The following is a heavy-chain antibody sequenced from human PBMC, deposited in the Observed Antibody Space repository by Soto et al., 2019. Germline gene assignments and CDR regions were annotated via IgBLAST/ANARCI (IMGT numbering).Heavy chain of an antibody. CDR3: ARNADPDY. J-gene: IGHJ4*02. CDR1: GGSISGYY. CDR2: IYYRGTT. Sequence: PSETLSLTCTVSGGSISGYYWSWIRQPPGKGLEWIGYIYYRGTTNYNPSLKSRVTISVDTSKNHFSLKLSSVTAADTAVYYCARNADPDYWGQGTLVTVSS. V-gene: IGHV4-59*01.